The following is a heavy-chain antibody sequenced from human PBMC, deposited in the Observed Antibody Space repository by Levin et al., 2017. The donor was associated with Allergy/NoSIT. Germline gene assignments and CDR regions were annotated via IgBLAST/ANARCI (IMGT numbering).Heavy chain of an antibody. V-gene: IGHV3-21*01. CDR2: ISRSSSYI. D-gene: IGHD2-2*01. CDR1: GFTFSSYS. J-gene: IGHJ6*02. Sequence: GGSLRLSCAASGFTFSSYSMTWVRQAPGKGLEWASSISRSSSYIYYADSVKGRFTISRDNAKNSLYLQMNSLRAEDTTVYYCAREGSNGMDVWGQGTTVTVSS. CDR3: AREGSNGMDV.